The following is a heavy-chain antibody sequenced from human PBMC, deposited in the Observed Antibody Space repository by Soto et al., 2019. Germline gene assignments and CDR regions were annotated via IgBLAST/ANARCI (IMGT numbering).Heavy chain of an antibody. Sequence: SETLSLTCTVSGGSISSYYWSWIRQPPGKGLEWIGYIYYSGSTNYNPSLKSRVTISVDTSKNQFSLKLSSVTAADTAVYYCARHPPTVTSFDYWGQGTLVTVSS. CDR2: IYYSGST. V-gene: IGHV4-59*08. CDR1: GGSISSYY. D-gene: IGHD4-17*01. J-gene: IGHJ4*02. CDR3: ARHPPTVTSFDY.